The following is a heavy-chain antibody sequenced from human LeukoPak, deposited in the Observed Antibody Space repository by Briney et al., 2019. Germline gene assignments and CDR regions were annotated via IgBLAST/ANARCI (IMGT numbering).Heavy chain of an antibody. Sequence: GGSLRLSCAASGFTISSNYLSWVRQAPGKGLVWISALHSGGHTFYADSVRGRFTISRDISKNTLYLQMNDLGAEDTALYYCVRGLSGVSSWYFDLWGRGTLVTVSS. CDR1: GFTISSNY. D-gene: IGHD7-27*01. CDR3: VRGLSGVSSWYFDL. J-gene: IGHJ2*01. CDR2: LHSGGHT. V-gene: IGHV3-53*01.